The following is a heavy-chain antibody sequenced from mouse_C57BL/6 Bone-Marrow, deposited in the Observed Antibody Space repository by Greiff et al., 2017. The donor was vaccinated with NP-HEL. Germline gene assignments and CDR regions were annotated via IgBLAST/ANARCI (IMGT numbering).Heavy chain of an antibody. D-gene: IGHD2-1*01. CDR3: TTYGRGDY. CDR2: IDPENGDT. CDR1: GFNIKDDY. Sequence: VQLQQSGAELVRPGASVKLSCTASGFNIKDDYMHWVKQRPEQGLEWIGWIDPENGDTEYASKFQGKATITADTSSNTAYLQLSSLTSEDTAVYYCTTYGRGDYWGQGTTLTVSS. V-gene: IGHV14-4*01. J-gene: IGHJ2*01.